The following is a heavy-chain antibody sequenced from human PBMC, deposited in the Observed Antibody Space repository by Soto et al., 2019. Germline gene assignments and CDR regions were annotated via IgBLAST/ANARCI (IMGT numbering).Heavy chain of an antibody. CDR3: ARAVAARPELGWFDP. V-gene: IGHV4-4*02. CDR1: SGSISSSNW. Sequence: TSETLSLTCAVSSGSISSSNWWSWVRQPPGKGLEWIGEIYHSGSTNYNPSLKSRVTISVDKSKNQFSLKLSSVTAADTAVYYCARAVAARPELGWFDPWGQGTLVTVPQ. CDR2: IYHSGST. D-gene: IGHD6-6*01. J-gene: IGHJ5*02.